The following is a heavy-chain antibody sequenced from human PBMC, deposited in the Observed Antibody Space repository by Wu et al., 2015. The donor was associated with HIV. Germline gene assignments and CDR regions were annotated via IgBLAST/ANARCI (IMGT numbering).Heavy chain of an antibody. D-gene: IGHD3-16*01. CDR2: INPTTGDT. V-gene: IGHV1-2*02. CDR1: GYSFTGYY. J-gene: IGHJ5*02. Sequence: QLRLVQSGAEVKKPGASVKVSCKASGYSFTGYYTHWVRQAPGQGLEWMGWINPTTGDTKYAQKFEGRVIMTKDTSIGTAYMELSGLRYDDTAVYYCARNADQLGMGWFDPWGQGTLVTVSS. CDR3: ARNADQLGMGWFDP.